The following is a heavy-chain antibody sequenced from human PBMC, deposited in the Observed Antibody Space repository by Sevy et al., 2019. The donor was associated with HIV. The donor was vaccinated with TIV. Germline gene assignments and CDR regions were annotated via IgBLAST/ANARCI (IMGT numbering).Heavy chain of an antibody. CDR1: GFTFSNYW. Sequence: GGSLRLSCAASGFTFSNYWMSWVRQAPGKGLEWVANIKQDGSEKYYVNSVKGRFTISRDNAKNSLYLQMNSLRAEDTAVYYCARGGAYCSSTCCYVVDNWFDPWGQGTLVTVSS. CDR2: IKQDGSEK. V-gene: IGHV3-7*04. J-gene: IGHJ5*02. CDR3: ARGGAYCSSTCCYVVDNWFDP. D-gene: IGHD2-2*01.